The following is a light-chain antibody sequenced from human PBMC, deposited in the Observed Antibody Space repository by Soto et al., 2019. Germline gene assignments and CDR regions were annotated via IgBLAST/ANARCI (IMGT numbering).Light chain of an antibody. CDR1: QSLPYSNGYNY. CDR2: LGS. Sequence: DIVLTQSPLSLPVTPGEPASISCRSSQSLPYSNGYNYLDWYLQKTGQSPQLLIYLGSNRASGVTDRLSGSGSGIDFTLTIMRVEAEDVGVYYCRQGLQTPFTFGGGTKVEIK. CDR3: RQGLQTPFT. V-gene: IGKV2-28*01. J-gene: IGKJ4*01.